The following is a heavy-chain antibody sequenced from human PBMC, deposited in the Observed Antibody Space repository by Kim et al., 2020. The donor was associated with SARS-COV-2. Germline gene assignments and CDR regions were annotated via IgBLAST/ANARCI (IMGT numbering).Heavy chain of an antibody. V-gene: IGHV4-34*01. D-gene: IGHD6-6*01. Sequence: SETLSLTCAVYGGSFSGYYWSWIRQPPGKGLEWIGEINHSGSTNYNPSLKSRVTISVDTSKNQFSLKLSSVTAADTAVYYCAREGTQYSSSSGLDYWGQGTLVTVSS. CDR2: INHSGST. CDR3: AREGTQYSSSSGLDY. CDR1: GGSFSGYY. J-gene: IGHJ4*02.